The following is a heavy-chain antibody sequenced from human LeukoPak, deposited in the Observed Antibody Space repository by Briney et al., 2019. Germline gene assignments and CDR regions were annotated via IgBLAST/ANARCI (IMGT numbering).Heavy chain of an antibody. D-gene: IGHD2-15*01. CDR2: ISYDGSNK. V-gene: IGHV3-30*18. J-gene: IGHJ6*02. Sequence: PGGSLRLSCAACGFTFSSYGMHWVRQAPGKGLEWVAVISYDGSNKYYADSVKGRFTISRDNSKNTLYLQMNSLRAEDTAVYYCAKDRTYCSGGSCSLYYGMDVWGQGTTVTVSS. CDR3: AKDRTYCSGGSCSLYYGMDV. CDR1: GFTFSSYG.